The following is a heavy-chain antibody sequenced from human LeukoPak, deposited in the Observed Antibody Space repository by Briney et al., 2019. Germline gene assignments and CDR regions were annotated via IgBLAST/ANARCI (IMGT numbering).Heavy chain of an antibody. V-gene: IGHV4-30-4*08. Sequence: SETLSLTCTVSGGSISSGGYYWSWIRQHPGKGLEWIGYIYYSGSTYYNPSLKSRVTISVDTSKNQFSLKLSSVTAADTAVYYCARDLGGEQQLVPENAFDIWGQGTMVTVSS. CDR3: ARDLGGEQQLVPENAFDI. D-gene: IGHD6-13*01. J-gene: IGHJ3*02. CDR1: GGSISSGGYY. CDR2: IYYSGST.